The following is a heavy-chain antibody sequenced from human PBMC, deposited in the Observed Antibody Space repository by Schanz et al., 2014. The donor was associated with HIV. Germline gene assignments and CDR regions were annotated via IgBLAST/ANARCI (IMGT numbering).Heavy chain of an antibody. CDR2: IWYDGSNK. CDR1: GFTFSTYG. Sequence: QVQLVESGGGVVQPGRSLRLSCAASGFTFSTYGMHWVRQAPGKGLEWVAVIWYDGSNKYYADSVKGRFTISRDNSKNTLYLQMSSLRVEDRAVYYCARASRIAASDRDPRLSYLYGMDVWGQGTTVIVSS. V-gene: IGHV3-33*01. D-gene: IGHD6-13*01. CDR3: ARASRIAASDRDPRLSYLYGMDV. J-gene: IGHJ6*02.